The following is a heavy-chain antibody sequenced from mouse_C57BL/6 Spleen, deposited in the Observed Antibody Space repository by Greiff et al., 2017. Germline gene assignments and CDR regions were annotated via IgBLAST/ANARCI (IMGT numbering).Heavy chain of an antibody. CDR1: GFTFSNYW. J-gene: IGHJ3*01. Sequence: EVQVVESGGGLVQPGGSMKLSCVASGFTFSNYWMNWVRQSPEKGLAWVAQIRLKSDNYATPYAESVKGRFTISRDDSKSIVYLQMNNLMAEDTGIYYCTEWFIPGFAYWGQGTLVTVSA. CDR2: IRLKSDNYAT. CDR3: TEWFIPGFAY. V-gene: IGHV6-3*01. D-gene: IGHD1-1*01.